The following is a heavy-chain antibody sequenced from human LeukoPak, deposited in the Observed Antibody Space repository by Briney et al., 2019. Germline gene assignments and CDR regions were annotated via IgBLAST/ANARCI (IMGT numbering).Heavy chain of an antibody. CDR2: INHSRGT. V-gene: IGHV4-34*01. Sequence: SETLSLTCAVHGGSFNGFYWTWMRQPPGKGPEWIGEINHSRGTSYTASLWSRVPISQDTSKNQFSLKLTSVTAADTAVYYCARGLGEGYPDSWGQGTLVIVSS. CDR1: GGSFNGFY. J-gene: IGHJ4*02. CDR3: ARGLGEGYPDS. D-gene: IGHD5-24*01.